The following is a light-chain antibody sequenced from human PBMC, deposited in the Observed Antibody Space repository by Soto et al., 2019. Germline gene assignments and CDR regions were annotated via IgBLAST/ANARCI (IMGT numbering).Light chain of an antibody. CDR3: SLYTSSSTMV. CDR1: SSDVGSYNR. J-gene: IGLJ2*01. CDR2: EVS. Sequence: QSVLTQPPSVSGSPGQSVTISCTGTSSDVGSYNRVSWYQQPPGTAPKLMIYEVSNRPSGVPDRFSGSKSDNTASLTISGLQAEDEADYYCSLYTSSSTMVFGGGTKVTVL. V-gene: IGLV2-18*01.